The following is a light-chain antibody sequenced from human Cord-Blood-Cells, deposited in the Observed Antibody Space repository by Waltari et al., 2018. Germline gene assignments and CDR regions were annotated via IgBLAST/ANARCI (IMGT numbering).Light chain of an antibody. Sequence: DIVMTQSPLSLPVTPGEPASISCRSSQSPLHSNGYNSLDWYLQKPGQSPQLLIYLGSNRASGVPDRFSGSGSGTDFTLKISRVEAEDVGVYYCMQALQTPLTFGGGTKVEIK. CDR2: LGS. V-gene: IGKV2-28*01. CDR3: MQALQTPLT. CDR1: QSPLHSNGYNS. J-gene: IGKJ4*01.